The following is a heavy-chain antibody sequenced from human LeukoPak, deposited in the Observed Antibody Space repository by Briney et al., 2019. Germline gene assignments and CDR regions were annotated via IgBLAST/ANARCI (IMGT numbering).Heavy chain of an antibody. CDR1: GGSISSSSYY. CDR3: ARLLSGGFDY. Sequence: SETLSLTCTVSGGSISSSSYYWGWLRQPPGTGLEWIGSIYYSGGTYYNPSLKSRVTISVDTSKNQFSLKLSSVTAADTAVYYCARLLSGGFDYWGQGTLVTVSS. J-gene: IGHJ4*02. CDR2: IYYSGGT. V-gene: IGHV4-39*01.